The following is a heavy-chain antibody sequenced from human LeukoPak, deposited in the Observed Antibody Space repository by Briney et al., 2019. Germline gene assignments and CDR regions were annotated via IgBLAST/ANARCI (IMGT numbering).Heavy chain of an antibody. CDR1: GFTFSSYS. V-gene: IGHV3-30*02. Sequence: PGGSLRLSCAASGFTFSSYSMNWVRQAPGKGLEWVAFIRFDGSNKYYADSVKGRFTISRDNSKNTLYLQMNSLRAEDTAVYYCAKDRGYSTTWNLFDYWGQGTLVTVSS. D-gene: IGHD6-13*01. CDR2: IRFDGSNK. J-gene: IGHJ4*02. CDR3: AKDRGYSTTWNLFDY.